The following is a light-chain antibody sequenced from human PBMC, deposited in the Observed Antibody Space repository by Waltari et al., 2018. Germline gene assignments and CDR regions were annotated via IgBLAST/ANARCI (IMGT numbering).Light chain of an antibody. CDR2: QDG. J-gene: IGLJ2*01. CDR1: TLGAKY. Sequence: SYELTQPPSVSVSPGQTATITCSGDTLGAKYVSGYQQRPGQSPMLVIYQDGQRPSGLPERFSGANSGDTATLTISGTQAMDEADYYCQTWDSSVVFGGGTKLTVL. V-gene: IGLV3-1*01. CDR3: QTWDSSVV.